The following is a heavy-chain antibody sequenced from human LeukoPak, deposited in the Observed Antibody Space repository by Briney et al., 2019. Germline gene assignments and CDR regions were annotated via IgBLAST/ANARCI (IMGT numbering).Heavy chain of an antibody. D-gene: IGHD3-22*01. V-gene: IGHV3-33*01. J-gene: IGHJ4*02. CDR3: ARDGGLQGLFFDC. Sequence: GGSLRLSCAASGFTFSSYGMHWVRQAPGKGLEWVAVIWYDGSNKYYADSVKGRFTISRDNSKNTLYLQMNSLRAEDTAVYYCARDGGLQGLFFDCWGQGTLVTVSS. CDR1: GFTFSSYG. CDR2: IWYDGSNK.